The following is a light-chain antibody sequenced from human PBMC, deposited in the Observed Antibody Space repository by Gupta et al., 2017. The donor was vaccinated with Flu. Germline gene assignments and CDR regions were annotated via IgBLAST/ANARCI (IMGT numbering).Light chain of an antibody. J-gene: IGKJ4*01. V-gene: IGKV3-15*01. CDR2: DAS. CDR1: QSVGSN. CDR3: QQDNNWPDN. Sequence: PAPLSVSPGERATLSCRASQSVGSNLAWYQQKPGQSPRLLMYDASTRATGFPARFIGSGSGTEFTLTISSLQSEDFAVYYCQQDNNWPDNFGGGTKVEIK.